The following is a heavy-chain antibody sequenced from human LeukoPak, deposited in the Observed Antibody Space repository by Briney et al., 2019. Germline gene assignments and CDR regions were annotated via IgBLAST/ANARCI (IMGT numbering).Heavy chain of an antibody. Sequence: SETLSLTCAVSGGSISSSNWWSWVRPPPGKGLEWIGEIYHSGSTNYNPSLKSRVTISVDKSKNQFSPKLSSVTAADTAVYYCARGHYGDGSEFDYWGQGTLATVSS. D-gene: IGHD4-17*01. V-gene: IGHV4-4*02. CDR1: GGSISSSNW. CDR2: IYHSGST. CDR3: ARGHYGDGSEFDY. J-gene: IGHJ4*02.